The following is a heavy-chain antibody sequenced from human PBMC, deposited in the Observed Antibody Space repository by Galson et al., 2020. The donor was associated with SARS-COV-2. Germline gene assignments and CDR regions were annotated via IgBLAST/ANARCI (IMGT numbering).Heavy chain of an antibody. V-gene: IGHV3-30*04. CDR2: ISYDGSNK. D-gene: IGHD1-26*01. Sequence: GESLKISCAASGLTFSSYAMHWVRQAPGKGLEWVAVISYDGSNKYYADSVKGRFTISRDNSKNTLYLQMNSLRAEDTAVYYCARGKSGSYVFGMDVWGQGTTVTVSS. CDR3: ARGKSGSYVFGMDV. CDR1: GLTFSSYA. J-gene: IGHJ6*02.